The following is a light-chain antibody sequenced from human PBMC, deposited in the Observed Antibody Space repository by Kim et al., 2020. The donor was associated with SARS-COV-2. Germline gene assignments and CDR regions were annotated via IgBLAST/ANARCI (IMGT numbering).Light chain of an antibody. CDR1: QSVTNNY. V-gene: IGKV3-20*01. Sequence: SPGERATLSCRASQSVTNNYLAWYQQKPGQAPRLRIYGASTRATGIPDRFSGSGSGTDFTLVIWRREPEDFGVFYCHQYAFAPRTFGQGTKVDIK. CDR2: GAS. CDR3: HQYAFAPRT. J-gene: IGKJ1*01.